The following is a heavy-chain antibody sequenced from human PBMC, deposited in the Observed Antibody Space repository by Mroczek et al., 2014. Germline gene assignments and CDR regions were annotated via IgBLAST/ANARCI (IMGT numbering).Heavy chain of an antibody. CDR2: ISSSSSYI. J-gene: IGHJ6*02. CDR1: GFTFSSYS. Sequence: VQLQESGGGLVKPGGSLRLSCAASGFTFSSYSMNWVRQAPGKGLEWVSSISSSSSYIYYADSVKGRFTISRDNAKNSLYLQMNSLRAEDTAVYYCARDSYCGGDCYSGYYGMDVWGQGTTVT. D-gene: IGHD2-21*02. V-gene: IGHV3-21*01. CDR3: ARDSYCGGDCYSGYYGMDV.